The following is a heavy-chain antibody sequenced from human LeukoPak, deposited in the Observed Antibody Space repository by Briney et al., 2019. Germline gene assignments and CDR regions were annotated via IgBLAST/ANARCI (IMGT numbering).Heavy chain of an antibody. J-gene: IGHJ4*02. CDR1: GGSISSSY. Sequence: SETLSLTCTVSGGSISSSYWSWIRQPPGKGLEWIGYIYYSGSTNYNPSLKSRVTISVDTSMNQFSLKLSSVTAADTAVYYCARGLVEMATSYFDYWGQGTLVTVSS. D-gene: IGHD5-24*01. CDR2: IYYSGST. CDR3: ARGLVEMATSYFDY. V-gene: IGHV4-59*01.